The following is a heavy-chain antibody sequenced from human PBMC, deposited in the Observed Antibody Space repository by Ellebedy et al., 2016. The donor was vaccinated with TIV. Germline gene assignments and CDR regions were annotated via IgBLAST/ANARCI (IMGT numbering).Heavy chain of an antibody. Sequence: GSLRLXCTVSGAPISSSGYYWAWIRQPPGQGLEWVGSIYYSAGTTSYNPSLKSRATISVDTSNNQFSLKLTSVSAADTAVYYCARPHLTGGYTGFDYWGRGTLVTVSS. CDR3: ARPHLTGGYTGFDY. V-gene: IGHV4-39*01. CDR1: GAPISSSGYY. J-gene: IGHJ4*02. CDR2: IYYSAGTT. D-gene: IGHD1-26*01.